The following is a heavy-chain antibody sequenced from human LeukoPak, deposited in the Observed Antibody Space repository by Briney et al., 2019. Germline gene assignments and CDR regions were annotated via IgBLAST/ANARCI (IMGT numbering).Heavy chain of an antibody. V-gene: IGHV4-59*01. CDR2: IYYSGST. D-gene: IGHD4-11*01. Sequence: SETLSLTCTVSGGSISSYYWSWIRQPPGKGLEWIGYIYYSGSTNYNPSLKSRVTISVDTSKNQFSLKLSSVTAADTAVYYCAKTVTTLSDAFDVWGQGTMVTVSS. CDR3: AKTVTTLSDAFDV. J-gene: IGHJ3*01. CDR1: GGSISSYY.